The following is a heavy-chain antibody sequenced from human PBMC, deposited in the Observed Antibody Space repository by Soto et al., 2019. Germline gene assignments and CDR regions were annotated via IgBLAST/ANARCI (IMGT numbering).Heavy chain of an antibody. Sequence: QVQLVESRGGVVQPGRSLRLSCAASGFTFSSYAMHWVRQAPGKGLEWVAVISYDGSNKYYADSVKGRFTISRDNSKNTLYLQMNSLRAEDTAVYYCARDRGTGYFDYWGQGTLVTVSS. CDR2: ISYDGSNK. CDR1: GFTFSSYA. CDR3: ARDRGTGYFDY. V-gene: IGHV3-30-3*01. D-gene: IGHD1-1*01. J-gene: IGHJ4*02.